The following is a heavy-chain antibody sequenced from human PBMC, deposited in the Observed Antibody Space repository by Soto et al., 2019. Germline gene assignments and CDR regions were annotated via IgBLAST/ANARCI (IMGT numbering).Heavy chain of an antibody. V-gene: IGHV3-48*02. J-gene: IGHJ5*02. CDR2: ISSSSSTI. D-gene: IGHD3-22*01. CDR1: GFTFSSYD. CDR3: ARGADYDSSGIRLNWFDP. Sequence: GGSLRLSCAASGFTFSSYDMNWVRQAPGKGLEWVSYISSSSSTIYYADSVKGRFTISRDNAKNSLYLQMNSLRDEDTAVYYCARGADYDSSGIRLNWFDPWGQGTLVTVSS.